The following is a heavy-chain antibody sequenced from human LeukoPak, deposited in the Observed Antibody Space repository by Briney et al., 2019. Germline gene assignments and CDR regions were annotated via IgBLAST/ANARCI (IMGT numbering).Heavy chain of an antibody. Sequence: GGSLRLSCAASGFSFTTYGMSWVRQAPGKGLEWVANIKRDGSDKYYADSVKGRFTISRDNAKNSLYLQMNSLRAEDTAVYYCARDLGQYYDTSDNWFDPWGQGTLVTVSS. CDR3: ARDLGQYYDTSDNWFDP. J-gene: IGHJ5*02. CDR1: GFSFTTYG. CDR2: IKRDGSDK. V-gene: IGHV3-7*01. D-gene: IGHD3-22*01.